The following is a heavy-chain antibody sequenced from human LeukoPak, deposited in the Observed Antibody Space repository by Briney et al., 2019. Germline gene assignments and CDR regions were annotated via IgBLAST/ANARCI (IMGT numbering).Heavy chain of an antibody. J-gene: IGHJ4*02. CDR1: GFTFSSYA. V-gene: IGHV3-30-3*01. CDR3: AKAAIAVAANFDY. D-gene: IGHD6-19*01. Sequence: QSGGSLRLSCAASGFTFSSYAMHWVRQAPGKGLEWVAVISYDGSNKYYADSVKGRFTISRDNSKNTLYLQMNSLRAEDTAVYYCAKAAIAVAANFDYWGQGALATVSS. CDR2: ISYDGSNK.